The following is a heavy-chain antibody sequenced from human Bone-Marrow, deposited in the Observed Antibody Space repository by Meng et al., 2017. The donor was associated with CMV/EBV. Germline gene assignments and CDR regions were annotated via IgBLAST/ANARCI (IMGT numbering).Heavy chain of an antibody. CDR2: IYSGGSST. J-gene: IGHJ6*02. Sequence: LSLTCAASGFTFSSYAMSWVRQAPGKGLEWVSVIYSGGSSTYYADSVKGRFTISRDNSKNTLYLQMNSLRAEDTAVYYCAKDPLYCSSTSCFSPYYYYGMDVWGQGTTVTVSS. CDR3: AKDPLYCSSTSCFSPYYYYGMDV. V-gene: IGHV3-23*03. D-gene: IGHD2-2*01. CDR1: GFTFSSYA.